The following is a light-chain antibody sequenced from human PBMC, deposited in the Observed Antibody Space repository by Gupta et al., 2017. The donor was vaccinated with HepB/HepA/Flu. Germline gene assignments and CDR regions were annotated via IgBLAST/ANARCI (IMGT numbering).Light chain of an antibody. Sequence: DVVLTQSPLSLPVTLGQPASMACWSSQSRADNDGSTYLCWFKQRPCQSPRRLMYKVATRDAGGTDRFIGGGGGRNVSLTTSSGVEEDVGGYYYWQTSHWPPIAFGRGTKVEI. J-gene: IGKJ4*01. CDR3: WQTSHWPPIA. CDR1: QSRADNDGSTY. CDR2: KVA. V-gene: IGKV2-30*01.